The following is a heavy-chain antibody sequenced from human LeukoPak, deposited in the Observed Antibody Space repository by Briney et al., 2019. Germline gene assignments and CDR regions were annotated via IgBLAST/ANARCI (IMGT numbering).Heavy chain of an antibody. CDR1: GFTFSSYA. J-gene: IGHJ4*02. CDR3: VKDLNTAIAAAGTFDY. CDR2: ISGNGGST. D-gene: IGHD6-13*01. Sequence: GGSLRLSCSASGFTFSSYAMHWVRQAPGKGLEYVSAISGNGGSTSYADSVKGRFTISRDNSKNTLYLQMSSLRAEDTAVYYCVKDLNTAIAAAGTFDYWGQGTLVTVSS. V-gene: IGHV3-64D*09.